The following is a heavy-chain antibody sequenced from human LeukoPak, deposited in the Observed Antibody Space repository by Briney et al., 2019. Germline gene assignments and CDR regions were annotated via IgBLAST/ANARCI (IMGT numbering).Heavy chain of an antibody. CDR2: INSDGSST. J-gene: IGHJ6*03. Sequence: GGSLRLSSAASGFTFSSYWMHWVRQAPGMGLVWVSRINSDGSSTSYADSVKGRFTISRDNAKNTLYLQMNSLRAEDTAVYYCARDQARYYYYYMDVWGKGTTVTVPS. CDR3: ARDQARYYYYYMDV. V-gene: IGHV3-74*01. CDR1: GFTFSSYW.